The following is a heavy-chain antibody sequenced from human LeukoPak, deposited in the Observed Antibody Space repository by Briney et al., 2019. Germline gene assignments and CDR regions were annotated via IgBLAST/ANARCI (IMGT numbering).Heavy chain of an antibody. J-gene: IGHJ6*02. CDR3: ARGGTMIDDGMDV. CDR1: GGTFSSYA. CDR2: IIPILGIA. V-gene: IGHV1-69*04. Sequence: ASVKVSCKASGGTFSSYAISWVRQAPGQGLEWMGRIIPILGIANYAQKFQGRVTITADKSTSTAYMELSSLRSEDTAVYYCARGGTMIDDGMDVWGQGTTVTVSS. D-gene: IGHD3-22*01.